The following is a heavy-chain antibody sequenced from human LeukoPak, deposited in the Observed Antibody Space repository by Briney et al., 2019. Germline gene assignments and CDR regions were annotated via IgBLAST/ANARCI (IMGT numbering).Heavy chain of an antibody. D-gene: IGHD2-2*01. Sequence: NPSETLSLTCTVSGGSISSYYWSWIRQPPGKGLEWIGYIYYSGSTNYNPSLKSRVTISVDMSKNQFSLKLSSVTAADTAVYYCARQAGYCSSTSCPKFDPWGQGTLVTVSS. CDR2: IYYSGST. CDR3: ARQAGYCSSTSCPKFDP. J-gene: IGHJ5*02. CDR1: GGSISSYY. V-gene: IGHV4-59*08.